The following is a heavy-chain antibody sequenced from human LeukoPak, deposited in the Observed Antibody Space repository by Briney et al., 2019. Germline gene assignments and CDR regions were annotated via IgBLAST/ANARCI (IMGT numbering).Heavy chain of an antibody. D-gene: IGHD6-6*01. J-gene: IGHJ4*02. V-gene: IGHV4-34*01. Sequence: PSETLSLTCAVYGGSFSGYYWSWIRQPPGKGLEWIGEINHSGSTNYNPSLKSRVTISVDTSKNQFSLKLSSVTAADTAVYYCARHVGAARAPRPTYYFDYWGQGTLVTVSS. CDR3: ARHVGAARAPRPTYYFDY. CDR2: INHSGST. CDR1: GGSFSGYY.